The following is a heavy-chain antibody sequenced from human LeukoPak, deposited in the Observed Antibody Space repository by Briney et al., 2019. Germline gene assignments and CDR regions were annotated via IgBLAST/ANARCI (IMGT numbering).Heavy chain of an antibody. CDR3: ARHRSSWLIDY. CDR2: ISDSGDNT. D-gene: IGHD6-6*01. CDR1: GFTLNTYA. Sequence: GGSLRLSCAASGFTLNTYAMSWVRQAPWERLQWVSGISDSGDNTYYADSVRGRFTISRDNSKNTLYLQMNSLRAEDTAVYYCARHRSSWLIDYWGQGTLVTVSS. V-gene: IGHV3-23*01. J-gene: IGHJ4*02.